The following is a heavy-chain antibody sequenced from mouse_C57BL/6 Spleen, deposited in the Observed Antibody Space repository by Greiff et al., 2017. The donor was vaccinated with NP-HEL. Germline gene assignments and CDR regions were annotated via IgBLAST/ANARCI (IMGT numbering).Heavy chain of an antibody. Sequence: VQLVESGPGLVQPSQSLSITCTVSGFSLTSYGVHWVRQSPGKGLEWLGVIWSGGSTDYNAAFISRLSISKDNSKSQVFFKMNSLQADDTAIYYCARMDDGYFYYFDYWGQGTTLTVSS. V-gene: IGHV2-2*01. CDR1: GFSLTSYG. D-gene: IGHD2-3*01. CDR2: IWSGGST. J-gene: IGHJ2*01. CDR3: ARMDDGYFYYFDY.